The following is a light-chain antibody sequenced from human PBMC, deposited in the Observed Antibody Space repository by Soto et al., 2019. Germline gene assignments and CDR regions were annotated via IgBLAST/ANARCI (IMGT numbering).Light chain of an antibody. CDR2: DAS. J-gene: IGKJ1*01. CDR3: QGRSNWAWT. V-gene: IGKV3-11*01. CDR1: QSVGTY. Sequence: EIVLTQSPATLSLSPGERATLSCRASQSVGTYLAWYQQKPGQAPRLLMYDASNRATGIPARFSGGGSGTDFTLTISSLEPEDFAVYYCQGRSNWAWTFGQGTKVDIK.